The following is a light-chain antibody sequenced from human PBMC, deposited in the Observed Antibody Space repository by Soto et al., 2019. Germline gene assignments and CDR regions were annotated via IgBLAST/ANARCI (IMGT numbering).Light chain of an antibody. CDR2: GAS. CDR3: QQYGSSGT. Sequence: ELVMTRSPATLSVSPGERATLSCRASQSVGSNLAWYQQRPGQAPRLLIYGASTRATVIPARFSGSGSGTEFTLTISRLEPEDFAVYYCQQYGSSGTFGQGTKVDIK. CDR1: QSVGSN. J-gene: IGKJ1*01. V-gene: IGKV3-15*01.